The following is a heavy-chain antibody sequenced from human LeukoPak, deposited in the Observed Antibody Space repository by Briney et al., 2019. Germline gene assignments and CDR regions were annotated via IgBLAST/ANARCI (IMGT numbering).Heavy chain of an antibody. CDR1: GGSISSGGYY. CDR2: IYTSGST. D-gene: IGHD4-17*01. V-gene: IGHV4-61*02. J-gene: IGHJ4*02. Sequence: PSETLSLTCTVSGGSISSGGYYWSWIRQPAGKGLEWIGRIYTSGSTNYNPSLESRVTISVDTSKNQFSLKLSSVTAADTAVYYCARDPLYGDYPGYWGQGTLVTVSS. CDR3: ARDPLYGDYPGY.